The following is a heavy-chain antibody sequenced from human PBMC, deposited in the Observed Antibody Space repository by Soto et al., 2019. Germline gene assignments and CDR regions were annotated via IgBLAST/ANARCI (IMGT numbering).Heavy chain of an antibody. CDR1: GFSVSSNY. V-gene: IGHV3-53*04. CDR2: VYNGGAT. Sequence: EVRLVESGGGLVQPGGSLRLSCAASGFSVSSNYMTWVRQAPGKGLEWVSLVYNGGATHYAASVKGRFTISTHSSQSTLFFQMNSLRTEDTATYSGVRGRYVSEIHWGQGTKVTVSA. J-gene: IGHJ4*02. D-gene: IGHD3-10*01. CDR3: VRGRYVSEIH.